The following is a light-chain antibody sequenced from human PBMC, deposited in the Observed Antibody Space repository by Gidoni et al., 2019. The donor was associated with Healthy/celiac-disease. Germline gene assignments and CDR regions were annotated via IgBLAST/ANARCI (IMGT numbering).Light chain of an antibody. CDR1: QSISSW. CDR3: QQYNSYTWT. V-gene: IGKV1-5*01. Sequence: DIQMTQSPSTPSASVGDRFTITCRASQSISSWLAWYQQKPGQAPKLLIYAASSLESGVPSRFSGSGSGTEFTLTISSLQPDDFATYYCQQYNSYTWTFXXXTKVEIK. J-gene: IGKJ1*01. CDR2: AAS.